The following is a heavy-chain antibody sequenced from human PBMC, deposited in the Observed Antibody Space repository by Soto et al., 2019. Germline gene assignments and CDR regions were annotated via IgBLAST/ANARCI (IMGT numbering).Heavy chain of an antibody. D-gene: IGHD3-10*01. Sequence: GGSLRLSCVASGFTFSGSAMHWVRQASGKGLEWVGRIRSKANSYATAYAASVKGRFTISRDDSKNTAYLQMNSLKTEDTAVYYCTRRPSGSYYNVDAFDIWGQGTMVTVSS. CDR2: IRSKANSYAT. CDR3: TRRPSGSYYNVDAFDI. CDR1: GFTFSGSA. J-gene: IGHJ3*02. V-gene: IGHV3-73*01.